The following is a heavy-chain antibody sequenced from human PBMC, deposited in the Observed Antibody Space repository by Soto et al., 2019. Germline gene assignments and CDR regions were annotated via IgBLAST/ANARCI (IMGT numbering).Heavy chain of an antibody. CDR2: IWPAGNIR. J-gene: IGHJ5*02. Sequence: QVQLVESGGGVVQPGTSLRLSCAASGFSFSDYGMHWVRQAPGKGLEWVAAIWPAGNIRHYADSVKCRFTISRDNSKNTLYLQMNALRAEDTAMYYCARAGIVALKQLGWFDPWGQGTLVIVSS. D-gene: IGHD5-12*01. CDR1: GFSFSDYG. V-gene: IGHV3-33*01. CDR3: ARAGIVALKQLGWFDP.